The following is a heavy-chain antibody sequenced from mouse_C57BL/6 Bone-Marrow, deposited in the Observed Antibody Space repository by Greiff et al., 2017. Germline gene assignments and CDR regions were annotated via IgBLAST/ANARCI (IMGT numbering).Heavy chain of an antibody. CDR3: ARSWYFDY. V-gene: IGHV1-54*01. Sequence: QVQLKQSGAELVRPGTSVKVSCKASGYAFTNYLIEWVKQRPGQGLEWIGVINPGSGGTNYNEKFKGKATLTADKASSTAYMQLSSLTSEDSAVYFCARSWYFDYWGQGTTLTVSS. CDR2: INPGSGGT. CDR1: GYAFTNYL. J-gene: IGHJ2*01.